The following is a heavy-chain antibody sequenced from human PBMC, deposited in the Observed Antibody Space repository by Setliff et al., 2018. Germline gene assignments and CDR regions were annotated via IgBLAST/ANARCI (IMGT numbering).Heavy chain of an antibody. Sequence: GGSLRLSCAASGFIFSSYWMNWVRQAPGKGLEWVATINQDGSGKYYVDAVKGRFTISRDNAKNSLYLQMNSPRAEDTAVYYCATYKRSSSFEYWGQGSLVTVSS. CDR2: INQDGSGK. CDR3: ATYKRSSSFEY. J-gene: IGHJ4*02. CDR1: GFIFSSYW. V-gene: IGHV3-7*03. D-gene: IGHD6-6*01.